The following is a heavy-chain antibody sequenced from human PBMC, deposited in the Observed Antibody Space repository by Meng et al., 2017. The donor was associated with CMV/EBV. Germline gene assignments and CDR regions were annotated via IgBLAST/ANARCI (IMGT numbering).Heavy chain of an antibody. Sequence: ASVTVSCKASGYTFTSYGISWVRQAPGQGLEWMGWISAYNGNTNYAQKLQGRVTMTTDTSTSTAYMELRSLRSDDTAVYYCARVCSSTSCYVVEPPEILYYYYGMDVWGQGTTVTVSS. V-gene: IGHV1-18*01. CDR2: ISAYNGNT. CDR1: GYTFTSYG. J-gene: IGHJ6*02. CDR3: ARVCSSTSCYVVEPPEILYYYYGMDV. D-gene: IGHD2-2*01.